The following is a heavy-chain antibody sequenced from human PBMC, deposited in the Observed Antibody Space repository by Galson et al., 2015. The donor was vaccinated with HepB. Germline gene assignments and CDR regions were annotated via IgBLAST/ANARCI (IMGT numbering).Heavy chain of an antibody. D-gene: IGHD2/OR15-2a*01. CDR2: IWYDGSNK. J-gene: IGHJ6*02. Sequence: SLRLSCAASGFTFSSYGMHWVRQAPGKGLEWVTVIWYDGSNKYYADSVKGRFTISRDNSKNTLYLQMNSLRAEDTAVYYCAKDSMTFYYYYGMDVWGQGTLVTVSS. V-gene: IGHV3-33*06. CDR1: GFTFSSYG. CDR3: AKDSMTFYYYYGMDV.